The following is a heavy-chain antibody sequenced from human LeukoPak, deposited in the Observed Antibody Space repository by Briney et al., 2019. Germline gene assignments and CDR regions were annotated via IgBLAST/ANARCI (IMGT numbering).Heavy chain of an antibody. CDR2: ISSSSSTI. V-gene: IGHV3-48*01. CDR1: GFTFSSYS. CDR3: ARVGPKNTIFGVGPRPYYYYMDV. J-gene: IGHJ6*03. D-gene: IGHD3-3*01. Sequence: GGSLRLSCAASGFTFSSYSMNWVRQAPGKGLEWVSYISSSSSTIYYADSVKGRFTISRDNAKNSLYLQMNSLRAEDTAVYYCARVGPKNTIFGVGPRPYYYYMDVWGKGTTVTVSS.